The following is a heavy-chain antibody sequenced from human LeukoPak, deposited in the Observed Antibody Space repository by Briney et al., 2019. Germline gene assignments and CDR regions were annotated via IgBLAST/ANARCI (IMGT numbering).Heavy chain of an antibody. J-gene: IGHJ4*02. CDR2: IYYSGST. D-gene: IGHD3-22*01. Sequence: PSETLSLTCTVSGGSISSSSYYWGWIRQPPGKGLEWIGSIYYSGSTYYNPSLKSRVTISVDTSKNQFSLKLSSVTAADTAVYYCARGPHCYDSSGYVYWGQGTLVTVSS. V-gene: IGHV4-39*07. CDR1: GGSISSSSYY. CDR3: ARGPHCYDSSGYVY.